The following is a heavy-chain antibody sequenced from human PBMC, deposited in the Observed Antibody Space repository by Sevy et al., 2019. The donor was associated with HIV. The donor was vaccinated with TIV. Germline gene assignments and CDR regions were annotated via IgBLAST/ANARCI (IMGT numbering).Heavy chain of an antibody. J-gene: IGHJ4*02. D-gene: IGHD5-18*01. Sequence: GGSLRLSCAASGFTFSSYAMSWVRQAPGKGLEWVSTISGSGGSTYYADSVKGRFTISRDNSKNTLYLQMNSLRAEDTAVYYCAKFDTAMDVFDYWGQGTLVTVSS. CDR3: AKFDTAMDVFDY. CDR1: GFTFSSYA. V-gene: IGHV3-23*01. CDR2: ISGSGGST.